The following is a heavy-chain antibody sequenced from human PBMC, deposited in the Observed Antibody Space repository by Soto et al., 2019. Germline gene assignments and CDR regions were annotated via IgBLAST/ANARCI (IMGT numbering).Heavy chain of an antibody. D-gene: IGHD3-9*01. Sequence: PGGSLRLSCAASGFTFSSYAMSWVRQAPGKGLEWVSAISGSGGSTYYADSVKGRFTISRDNSKNTLYLQMNSLRAEDTAVYYCAKAHSPVLRYFDRNFDYWGQGTLVTVSS. V-gene: IGHV3-23*01. CDR3: AKAHSPVLRYFDRNFDY. CDR2: ISGSGGST. CDR1: GFTFSSYA. J-gene: IGHJ4*02.